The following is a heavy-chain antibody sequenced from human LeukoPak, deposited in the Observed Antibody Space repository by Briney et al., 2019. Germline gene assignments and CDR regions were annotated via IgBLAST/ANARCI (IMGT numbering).Heavy chain of an antibody. V-gene: IGHV4-34*01. CDR1: GGSFSGYY. J-gene: IGHJ4*02. Sequence: SETLSLTCAVYGGSFSGYYGSWIRQPPGKGLEWIGEINHSGSTNYNRSLKRRVTISVDTSKNQFPLKLSSVTAADTAVYYCARGLRRINMVRGAIPPYFDYWGQGTLVTVSS. CDR2: INHSGST. CDR3: ARGLRRINMVRGAIPPYFDY. D-gene: IGHD3-10*01.